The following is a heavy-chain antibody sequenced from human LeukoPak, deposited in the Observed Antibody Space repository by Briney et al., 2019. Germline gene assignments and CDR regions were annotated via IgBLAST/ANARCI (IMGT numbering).Heavy chain of an antibody. CDR2: MNPNSGNT. CDR1: GYTFTSYG. D-gene: IGHD4-17*01. V-gene: IGHV1-8*03. CDR3: ATLAKTDYGDYEYYFDY. Sequence: ASVKVSCKASGYTFTSYGISWVRQAPGQGLEWMGWMNPNSGNTGYAQKFQGRVTITRNTSISTAYMELSSLRSEDTAVYYCATLAKTDYGDYEYYFDYWGQGTLVTVSS. J-gene: IGHJ4*02.